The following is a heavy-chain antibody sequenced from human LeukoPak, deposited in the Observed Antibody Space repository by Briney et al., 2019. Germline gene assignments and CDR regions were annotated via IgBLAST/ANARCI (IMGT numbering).Heavy chain of an antibody. V-gene: IGHV3-64*02. J-gene: IGHJ4*02. CDR1: GFTFSSYA. D-gene: IGHD5-12*01. CDR3: AKDVGYSGYDYYFDY. CDR2: ISSNGGST. Sequence: GGSLRLSCAASGFTFSSYAMHWVRQAPGKGLEYVSAISSNGGSTYYADSVKGRFTISRDNSKNTLYLQMGSLRAEDMAVYYCAKDVGYSGYDYYFDYWGQGTLVTVSS.